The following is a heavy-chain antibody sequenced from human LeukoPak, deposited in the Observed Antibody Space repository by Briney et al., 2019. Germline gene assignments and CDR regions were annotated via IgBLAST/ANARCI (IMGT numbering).Heavy chain of an antibody. V-gene: IGHV1-2*02. CDR2: INPNSGGT. J-gene: IGHJ5*02. CDR3: ARGVAGDIVVVPAATNWFDP. Sequence: ASVKVSCKASGYTFTSYYMHWVRQAPGQGLEWMGWINPNSGGTNYAQKFQGRVTMTRDTSISTAYMELSRLRSDDTAVYYCARGVAGDIVVVPAATNWFDPWGQGTLVTVSS. CDR1: GYTFTSYY. D-gene: IGHD2-2*01.